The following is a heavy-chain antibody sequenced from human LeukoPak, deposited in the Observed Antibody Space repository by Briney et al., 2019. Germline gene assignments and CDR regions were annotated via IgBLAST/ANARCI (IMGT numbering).Heavy chain of an antibody. V-gene: IGHV3-9*01. CDR3: AKEKSSQDGAFDI. J-gene: IGHJ3*02. Sequence: SSGDYYWSWIRQPPGKGLVWVSGISWNSGSIGYADSVKGRFTISRDNAKNSLYLQMNSLRAEDTALYYCAKEKSSQDGAFDIWGQGTMVTVSS. D-gene: IGHD6-6*01. CDR1: SSGDYY. CDR2: ISWNSGSI.